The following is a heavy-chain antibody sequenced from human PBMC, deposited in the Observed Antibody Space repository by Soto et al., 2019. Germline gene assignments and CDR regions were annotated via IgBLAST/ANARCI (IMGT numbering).Heavy chain of an antibody. D-gene: IGHD3-3*01. CDR2: VYYSGRT. Sequence: QLQLQESGPGLVKPSETLSLTCTVSGGSVSSSSYYWGWVRQPPGKGLEWIGSVYYSGRTYYNPCLESRVTISVDKSKNQFSLTLMSLSDADTAVYDCGRLEGLVTISYYFYYWGQGALVTVSS. V-gene: IGHV4-39*01. J-gene: IGHJ4*02. CDR1: GGSVSSSSYY. CDR3: GRLEGLVTISYYFYY.